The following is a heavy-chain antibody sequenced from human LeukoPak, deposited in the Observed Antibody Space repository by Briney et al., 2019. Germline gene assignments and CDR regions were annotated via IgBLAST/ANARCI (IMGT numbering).Heavy chain of an antibody. Sequence: SETLSLTCTVSGGSISSGSYYWSWIRQPAGKGLEWIGRIYTSGSTNYNPSLKSRVTISVDTSKNQFSLKLSSVTAADTAVYYCAREDYYGSGSYYNVPYYYYYYMDVWGKGTTVTISS. D-gene: IGHD3-10*01. CDR1: GGSISSGSYY. J-gene: IGHJ6*03. CDR3: AREDYYGSGSYYNVPYYYYYYMDV. V-gene: IGHV4-61*02. CDR2: IYTSGST.